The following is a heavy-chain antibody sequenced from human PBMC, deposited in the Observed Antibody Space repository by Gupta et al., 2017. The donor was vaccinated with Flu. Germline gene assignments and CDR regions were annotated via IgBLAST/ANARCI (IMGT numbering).Heavy chain of an antibody. CDR3: ARRRSGYDDFYHFDY. J-gene: IGHJ4*02. V-gene: IGHV1-2*02. CDR1: GSTFTAYY. CDR2: INPNSGGT. Sequence: QVQLVQSGAEVKKPGASVKVSCTASGSTFTAYYMHWVRQAPGQGLEWMGWINPNSGGTNYAQKFQGRVTMTRDTSISTAYMELSRLRFDDTAVYYCARRRSGYDDFYHFDYWGQGTLVTASS. D-gene: IGHD5-12*01.